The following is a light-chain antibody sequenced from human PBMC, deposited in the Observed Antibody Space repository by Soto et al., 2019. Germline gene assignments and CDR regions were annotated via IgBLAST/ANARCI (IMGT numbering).Light chain of an antibody. Sequence: EIVLTQSPGTLSLSPGERATLSCRASQSVTSRNLAWYQQKPGQAPRLLIYAASSGATGIPDRFSGSGSGTDFTLTIRRLEPEDFAVYYCQQYGSSPFTFGPGTKVDIK. V-gene: IGKV3-20*01. CDR2: AAS. J-gene: IGKJ3*01. CDR3: QQYGSSPFT. CDR1: QSVTSRN.